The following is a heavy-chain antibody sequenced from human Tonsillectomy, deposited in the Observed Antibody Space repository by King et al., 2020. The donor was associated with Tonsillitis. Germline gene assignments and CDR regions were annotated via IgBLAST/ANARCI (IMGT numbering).Heavy chain of an antibody. CDR2: IDCDDEK. CDR3: TRSQAGSNWFDP. Sequence: TLKESGPALVKPTQTLTLTCTFSGFSLSTDEMRVSWVRQPPVKALEWLSRIDCDDEKFYSTSLKTRLTNSRDTSKNPVVLRMTNMDPGETATYYCTRSQAGSNWFDPWGRGTLVTVSS. CDR1: GFSLSTDEMR. J-gene: IGHJ5*02. V-gene: IGHV2-70*04.